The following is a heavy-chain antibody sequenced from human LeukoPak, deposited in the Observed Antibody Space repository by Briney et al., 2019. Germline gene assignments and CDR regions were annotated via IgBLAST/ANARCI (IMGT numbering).Heavy chain of an antibody. V-gene: IGHV1-46*01. CDR3: ARVSSGYCSSTSCFSSDAFDI. CDR1: GYTFTSYY. D-gene: IGHD2-2*01. Sequence: ASVKVSCTASGYTFTSYYMHWVRQAPGQGLEWMGIINPSGGSTSYAQKFQGRVTMTRDMSTSTVYMELSSLRSEDTAVYYCARVSSGYCSSTSCFSSDAFDIWSQGTMVTVSS. J-gene: IGHJ3*02. CDR2: INPSGGST.